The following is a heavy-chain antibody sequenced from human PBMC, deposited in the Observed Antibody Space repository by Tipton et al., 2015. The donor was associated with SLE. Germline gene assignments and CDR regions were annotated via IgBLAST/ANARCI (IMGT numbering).Heavy chain of an antibody. D-gene: IGHD7-27*01. V-gene: IGHV4-59*01. Sequence: LRLSCAASGFTFSNYGLQWVRQAPGKGLEWIGYIYYSGSTNYNPSLKSRVTISVDTSKTHFSLRLNSVTAADTAVYYCARGGLGSDLRGSIYFGSWGQGTLVTVSS. CDR1: GFTFSNYG. CDR3: ARGGLGSDLRGSIYFGS. CDR2: IYYSGST. J-gene: IGHJ4*02.